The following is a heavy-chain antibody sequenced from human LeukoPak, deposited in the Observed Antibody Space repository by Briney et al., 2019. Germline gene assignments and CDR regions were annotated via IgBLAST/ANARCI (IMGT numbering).Heavy chain of an antibody. CDR3: AKGPGAAAGKRYIQH. J-gene: IGHJ1*01. D-gene: IGHD6-13*01. CDR1: GYTFIGYS. V-gene: IGHV7-4-1*02. Sequence: ASVKVSCKTSGYTFIGYSINWLRQAPGQGLEWMGWISTNTGNPTYAQGFTGRFVFSLDTSVSTAYLQISSLKAEDTALYYCAKGPGAAAGKRYIQHWGQGTLVTVSS. CDR2: ISTNTGNP.